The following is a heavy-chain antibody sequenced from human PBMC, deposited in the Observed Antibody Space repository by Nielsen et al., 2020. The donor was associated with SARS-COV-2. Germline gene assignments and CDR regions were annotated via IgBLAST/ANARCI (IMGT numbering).Heavy chain of an antibody. V-gene: IGHV7-4-1*02. CDR1: GYTFSRHT. D-gene: IGHD1-1*01. CDR3: VRGTEGYYGMDV. CDR2: INTNTGKS. Sequence: ASVKVSCKTSGYTFSRHTMNWVRQAPGQGLEWMGWINTNTGKSAYAQGFTGRFVFSLGTSVNTAYLQTTSLQADDTAVYYCVRGTEGYYGMDVWGQGTTVNVSS. J-gene: IGHJ6*02.